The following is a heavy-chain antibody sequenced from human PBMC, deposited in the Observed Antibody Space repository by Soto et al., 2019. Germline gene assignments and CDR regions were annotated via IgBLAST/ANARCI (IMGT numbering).Heavy chain of an antibody. D-gene: IGHD6-19*01. CDR2: ISGSGGST. V-gene: IGHV3-23*01. J-gene: IGHJ6*02. CDR1: GFTFSSYA. Sequence: PGGSLRLSCAASGFTFSSYAMSWVRQAPGKGLEWVSAISGSGGSTYYADSVKGRFTISRDNSKNTLYLQMNSLRAEDTAVYYCACGRANQWLVDYYYGMDVWGQGTTVTVSS. CDR3: ACGRANQWLVDYYYGMDV.